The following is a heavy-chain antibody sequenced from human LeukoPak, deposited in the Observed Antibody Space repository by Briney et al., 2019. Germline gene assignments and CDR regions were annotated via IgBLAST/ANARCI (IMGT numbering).Heavy chain of an antibody. CDR3: VKGDNNILTGYYNSFDY. CDR2: ISGSGIST. Sequence: GGSLRLSCAASGFTFNDYGMSWVRQAPGKGLEWVSTISGSGISTYYADSVKGRFTISRDNSRNTLYLQMNSLRAEDTALYYCVKGDNNILTGYYNSFDYWGQGTLVTVS. CDR1: GFTFNDYG. D-gene: IGHD3-9*01. V-gene: IGHV3-23*01. J-gene: IGHJ4*02.